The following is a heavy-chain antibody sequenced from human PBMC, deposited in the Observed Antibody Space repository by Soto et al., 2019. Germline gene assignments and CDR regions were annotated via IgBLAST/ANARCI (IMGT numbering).Heavy chain of an antibody. CDR3: ARVQGGYSGYGRSDFDY. CDR1: GGTFSSYA. J-gene: IGHJ4*02. D-gene: IGHD5-12*01. Sequence: QVQLVQSGAEVKKPGSSVKVSCKASGGTFSSYAISWVRQAPGQGLEWMGGIIPIFGTANYAQKFQGRVTITADESTSTAYMEMSSLRSEDTPVYYCARVQGGYSGYGRSDFDYWGQGTLVTVSS. CDR2: IIPIFGTA. V-gene: IGHV1-69*01.